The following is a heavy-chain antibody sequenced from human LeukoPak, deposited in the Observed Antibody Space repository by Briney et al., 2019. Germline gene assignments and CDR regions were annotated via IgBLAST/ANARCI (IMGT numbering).Heavy chain of an antibody. CDR1: GFTFSSYT. J-gene: IGHJ4*02. CDR2: IYSGGST. CDR3: ARVPYGGSNFYFDY. Sequence: GGSLRLSCVASGFTFSSYTMNWVRQAPGKGLEWVSVIYSGGSTYYADSVKGRFTISRDNSKNTLYLQMNSLRAEDTAVYYCARVPYGGSNFYFDYWGQGTLVTVSS. D-gene: IGHD5-12*01. V-gene: IGHV3-53*01.